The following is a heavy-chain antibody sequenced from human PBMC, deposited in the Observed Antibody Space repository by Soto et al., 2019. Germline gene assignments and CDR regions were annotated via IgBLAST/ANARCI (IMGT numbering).Heavy chain of an antibody. V-gene: IGHV3-23*01. CDR3: AKNLGGYYHFWSRYPTPDY. D-gene: IGHD3-3*01. CDR2: ISGSGGST. Sequence: EVQLLESGGGLVQPGGSLRLSCAASGFTFSSYAMSWVRQAPGKGLEWVSAISGSGGSTYYADSVRGRFTISRDNSKNTLYLQMNSLRAENTAVYYCAKNLGGYYHFWSRYPTPDYRGQGTLVTVSS. CDR1: GFTFSSYA. J-gene: IGHJ4*02.